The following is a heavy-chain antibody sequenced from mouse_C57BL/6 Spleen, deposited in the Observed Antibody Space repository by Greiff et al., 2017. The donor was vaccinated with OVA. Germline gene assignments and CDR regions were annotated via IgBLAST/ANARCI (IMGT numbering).Heavy chain of an antibody. CDR1: GYTFTSYW. CDR3: ARKNWDWYFDV. D-gene: IGHD4-1*01. J-gene: IGHJ1*03. CDR2: IHPNSGST. Sequence: QVQLQQPGAERGKPGASGKLSGKAAGYTFTSYWMHWVKQRPGQGLEWMGMIHPNSGSTNYNEKFKSKATLTVDKSSSTAYMQLSSLTSEDSAVYYCARKNWDWYFDVWGTGTTVTVSS. V-gene: IGHV1-64*01.